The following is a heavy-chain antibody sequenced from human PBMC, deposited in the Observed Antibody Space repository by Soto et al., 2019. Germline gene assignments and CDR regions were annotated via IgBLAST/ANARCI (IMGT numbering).Heavy chain of an antibody. CDR1: CGSFSGYY. V-gene: IGHV4-34*01. CDR2: INHSGST. Sequence: SETLSLTCAVYCGSFSGYYWTWIRQPPGTGLEWIGEINHSGSTNYNPSLKSRVTISVDTSKNQFSLKLNSVTAADTAVYYCARDRVMLTFGGASEEWGIDSWGPGTLVTVSS. J-gene: IGHJ4*02. CDR3: ARDRVMLTFGGASEEWGIDS. D-gene: IGHD3-16*01.